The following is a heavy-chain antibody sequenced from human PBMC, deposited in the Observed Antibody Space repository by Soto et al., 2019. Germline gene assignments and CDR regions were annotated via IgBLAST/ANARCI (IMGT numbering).Heavy chain of an antibody. D-gene: IGHD3-22*01. Sequence: SETLSLTGTVSGGAISSSSYYWGWIRQPPGKGRGWIGGSYYSGSTCYNPSLKSRVIISVDTSKTQFSLTLSSVTAADPAVYYCGRLDSSGYYYLEYWGQGTLVTVSS. CDR2: SYYSGST. CDR1: GGAISSSSYY. V-gene: IGHV4-39*01. J-gene: IGHJ4*02. CDR3: GRLDSSGYYYLEY.